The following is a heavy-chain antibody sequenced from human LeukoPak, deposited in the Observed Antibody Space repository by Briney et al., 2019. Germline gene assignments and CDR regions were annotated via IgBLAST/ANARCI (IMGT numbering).Heavy chain of an antibody. CDR2: MSYDGRDT. CDR3: AGGTASQWLIPRAGLFY. D-gene: IGHD6-19*01. V-gene: IGHV3-30*03. Sequence: GGSLRLSCAASGFTFGSYYMHWVRQAPGKGLECVAGMSYDGRDTYYADSVKGQFTISRDNSKKTLYLQMNSLRGDDTAVYYCAGGTASQWLIPRAGLFYWGQGTLVSVSS. J-gene: IGHJ4*02. CDR1: GFTFGSYY.